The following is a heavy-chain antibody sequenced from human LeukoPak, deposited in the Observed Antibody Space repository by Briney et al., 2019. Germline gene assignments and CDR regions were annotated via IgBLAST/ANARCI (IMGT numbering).Heavy chain of an antibody. D-gene: IGHD5-24*01. Sequence: GGSLRLSCAASGFTFSSYWMSWVRQAPGKGLEWVANIKQDGSEKYYVDSVKGRFTISRDNAKNSLYLRMNSLRAEDTALYYCAKDIGRWLQGHDYWGQGTLVTVSS. CDR2: IKQDGSEK. CDR1: GFTFSSYW. V-gene: IGHV3-7*03. J-gene: IGHJ4*02. CDR3: AKDIGRWLQGHDY.